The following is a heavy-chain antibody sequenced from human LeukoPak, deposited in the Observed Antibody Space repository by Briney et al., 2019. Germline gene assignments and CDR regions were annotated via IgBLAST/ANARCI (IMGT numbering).Heavy chain of an antibody. J-gene: IGHJ6*03. Sequence: SETLSLTCTVFGGSISSYYWSWIRQPAGKGLEWIGRIYTSGSTNYNPSLKSRVTMSVDTSKNQFSLKLSSVTAADTAVYYCAGGTGNYYYYYMDVWGKGTTVTVSS. CDR3: AGGTGNYYYYYMDV. CDR1: GGSISSYY. V-gene: IGHV4-4*07. CDR2: IYTSGST. D-gene: IGHD1-1*01.